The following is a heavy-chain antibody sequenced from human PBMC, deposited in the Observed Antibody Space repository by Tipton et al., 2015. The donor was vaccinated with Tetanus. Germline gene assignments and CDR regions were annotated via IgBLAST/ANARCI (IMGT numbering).Heavy chain of an antibody. CDR1: GGSMSSGGHY. J-gene: IGHJ4*02. CDR2: LTYSGRT. CDR3: ARGGTMVHGVILQDHFYY. Sequence: TLSLTCIVSGGSMSSGGHYGAWVRQSPGQGLEWIGSLTYSGRTYYNPSLKSRVTMAVDTSRKDFSVRLRSVTAADTAVYFCARGGTMVHGVILQDHFYYWGQGTLVTVSS. V-gene: IGHV4-39*02. D-gene: IGHD3-10*01.